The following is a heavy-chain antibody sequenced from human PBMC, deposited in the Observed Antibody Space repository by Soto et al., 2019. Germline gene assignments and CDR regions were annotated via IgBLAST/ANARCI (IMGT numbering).Heavy chain of an antibody. CDR2: INSDGSST. V-gene: IGHV3-74*02. D-gene: IGHD4-17*01. CDR3: ASPPYGAGGAFDI. Sequence: EVQLVESGGGLVKPGGSLRLSCAASGFTFSSYWMHWVRQAPGKGLVWVSRINSDGSSTSYADSVKGRFTISRDNAKNTLYLQMNSLRAEDTAVYYCASPPYGAGGAFDIWGQGTMVTVSS. J-gene: IGHJ3*02. CDR1: GFTFSSYW.